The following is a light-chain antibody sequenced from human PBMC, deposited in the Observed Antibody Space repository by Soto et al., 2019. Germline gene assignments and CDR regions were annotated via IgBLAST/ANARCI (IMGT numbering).Light chain of an antibody. Sequence: EIVLTQSPASLSLSPGERATLSFRASQSVDSYLVWYQQKPGQAPRLLIFGASSRATGIPDRFSGGGSGTDFTLTISRLEPEDFAVYYCQQYGSSPTFGQGTKVDIK. V-gene: IGKV3-20*01. J-gene: IGKJ1*01. CDR3: QQYGSSPT. CDR1: QSVDSY. CDR2: GAS.